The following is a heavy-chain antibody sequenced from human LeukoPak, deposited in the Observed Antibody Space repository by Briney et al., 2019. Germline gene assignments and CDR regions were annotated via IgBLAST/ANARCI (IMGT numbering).Heavy chain of an antibody. Sequence: SVKVSCTASGGTFSSYAISWVRQAPGQGLEWMGGIIPIFGTANYAQKFQGRVTITADESTSTAYMELSSLRSEDTAVYYCARDRGWAGYSYGFYYWGQGTLVTVSS. CDR1: GGTFSSYA. CDR2: IIPIFGTA. J-gene: IGHJ4*02. V-gene: IGHV1-69*01. CDR3: ARDRGWAGYSYGFYY. D-gene: IGHD5-18*01.